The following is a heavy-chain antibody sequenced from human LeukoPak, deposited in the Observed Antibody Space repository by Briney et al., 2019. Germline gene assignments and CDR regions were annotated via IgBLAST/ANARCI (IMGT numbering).Heavy chain of an antibody. V-gene: IGHV1-2*06. Sequence: GALVKVSCKASGYTFTGYYMHWVRQAPGQGLEWMERINPNSGGTNYAQKFQGRVTMTRDTSISTAYMELSRLRSDDTAVYYCARAVLIGSSSYYYYYGMDVWGQGTTVTVSS. CDR1: GYTFTGYY. CDR2: INPNSGGT. J-gene: IGHJ6*02. CDR3: ARAVLIGSSSYYYYYGMDV. D-gene: IGHD6-6*01.